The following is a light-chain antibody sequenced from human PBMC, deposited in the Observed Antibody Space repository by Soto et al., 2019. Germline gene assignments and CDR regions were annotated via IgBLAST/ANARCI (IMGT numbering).Light chain of an antibody. V-gene: IGKV3-20*01. CDR2: DVS. Sequence: ELALTHSPGTLSLSPCERATLSFSASQSVSRNSLAWYRQNRGQAPRLIIYDVSTRATGIPDRFSGSGSGTDFTLTICRLEREDFAMCSCQHYGGSLSAFGQGTKVDNK. J-gene: IGKJ1*01. CDR3: QHYGGSLSA. CDR1: QSVSRNS.